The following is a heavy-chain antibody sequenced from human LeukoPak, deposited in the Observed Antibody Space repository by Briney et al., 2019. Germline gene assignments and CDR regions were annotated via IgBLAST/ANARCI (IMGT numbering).Heavy chain of an antibody. CDR3: VRRFDY. V-gene: IGHV3-48*03. J-gene: IGHJ4*02. Sequence: GGSLRLSCAASGFTFSSHEMNWVRQGPGKGLEWVSYISSSGNNIQYADSVKGRFTISRDNARNSLYLQMNSLRADDTAVHYCVRRFDYWGQGTLVTVSS. CDR2: ISSSGNNI. CDR1: GFTFSSHE.